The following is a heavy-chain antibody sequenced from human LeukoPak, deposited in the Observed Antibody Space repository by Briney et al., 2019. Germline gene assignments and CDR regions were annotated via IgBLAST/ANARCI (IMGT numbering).Heavy chain of an antibody. J-gene: IGHJ1*01. CDR2: IKSDGST. CDR1: GFTFSSYW. CDR3: ARAPSEIGGYYPEYFRH. V-gene: IGHV3-74*01. D-gene: IGHD3-22*01. Sequence: GGSLRLSCAASGFTFSSYWMHWVRQAPGKGLVWVSRIKSDGSTNYADSVKGRFTTSRDNAKNTVSLQMNSLRAEDTGVYFCARAPSEIGGYYPEYFRHWGQGTLVTVSS.